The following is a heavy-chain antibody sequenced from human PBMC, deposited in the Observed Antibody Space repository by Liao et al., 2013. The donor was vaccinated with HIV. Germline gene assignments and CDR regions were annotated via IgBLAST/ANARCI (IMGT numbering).Heavy chain of an antibody. D-gene: IGHD3-10*01. Sequence: QVQLQQWGAGLLRPSETLSLTCGVSGGSFSGYYWNWIRQSPGKGLEWIGEINYSGKTNYNPSLRSRVTVSVDTSKNQFSLRLTSVTAADTAVYLCASSPLVLWGYNFPSGSYFLHWGQDPWSPSPQ. CDR1: GGSFSGYY. J-gene: IGHJ1*01. V-gene: IGHV4-34*02. CDR2: INYSGKT. CDR3: ASSPLVLWGYNFPSGSYFLH.